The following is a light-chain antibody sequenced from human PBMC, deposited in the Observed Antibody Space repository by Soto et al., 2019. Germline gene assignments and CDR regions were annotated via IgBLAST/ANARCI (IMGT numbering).Light chain of an antibody. CDR2: GAS. J-gene: IGKJ4*01. Sequence: EIVMTQSPATLSVSPGERATLSGRASQSVSSNLAWYQQKPGQAPRPLIYGASTRATGIPARFSGSGSGTEFTLTISSLQSEDFAVYYCQQYNNWPLTFGGGTKVDIK. CDR3: QQYNNWPLT. V-gene: IGKV3-15*01. CDR1: QSVSSN.